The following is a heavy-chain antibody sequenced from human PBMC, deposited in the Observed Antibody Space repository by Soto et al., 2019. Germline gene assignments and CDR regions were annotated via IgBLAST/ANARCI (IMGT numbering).Heavy chain of an antibody. CDR2: ISGSGGST. V-gene: IGHV3-23*01. Sequence: GGSLRLACAASGFTFSSYAMSWVRQAPGKGLEWVSAISGSGGSTYYADSVKGRFTISRDNSKNTLYLQMNSLRAEDTAVYYCAKDRVLMEYYFDYWGQGTLVTVSS. D-gene: IGHD2-8*01. J-gene: IGHJ4*02. CDR3: AKDRVLMEYYFDY. CDR1: GFTFSSYA.